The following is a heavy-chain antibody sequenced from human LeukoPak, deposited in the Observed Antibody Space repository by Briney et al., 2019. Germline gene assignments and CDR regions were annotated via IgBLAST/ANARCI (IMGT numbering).Heavy chain of an antibody. J-gene: IGHJ6*02. CDR1: GYTFTGYY. V-gene: IGHV1-2*02. D-gene: IGHD4-17*01. CDR2: INPNSGGT. CDR3: ARDSLMTTVTLYFYYYGMDV. Sequence: GASVKVSCKASGYTFTGYYMHWVRQAPGQGLEWMGWINPNSGGTNYAQKFQGRVTMTRDTSISTAYVELSRLRSDDTAVYYCARDSLMTTVTLYFYYYGMDVWGQGTTVTVSS.